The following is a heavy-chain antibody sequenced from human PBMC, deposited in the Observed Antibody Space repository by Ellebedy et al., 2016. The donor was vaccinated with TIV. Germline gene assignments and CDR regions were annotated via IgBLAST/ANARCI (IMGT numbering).Heavy chain of an antibody. V-gene: IGHV3-30-3*01. J-gene: IGHJ2*01. CDR3: ARVRVAARSGYFDL. CDR1: GFTFSTYA. D-gene: IGHD6-6*01. CDR2: ISNDGSTK. Sequence: GESLKISCAASGFTFSTYAMHWVSQAPGKGLEWVAVISNDGSTKYFADSVKGRFTISRDNSKNTVYLQMNSLRAEDTAVYYCARVRVAARSGYFDLWGRGTLVTVSS.